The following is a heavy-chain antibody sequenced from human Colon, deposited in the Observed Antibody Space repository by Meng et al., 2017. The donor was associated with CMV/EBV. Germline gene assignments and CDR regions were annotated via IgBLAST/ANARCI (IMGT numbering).Heavy chain of an antibody. CDR1: GGSFSNYF. Sequence: QVQLQQWGAGLLKPSKTLSLTCTVYGGSFSNYFWTLIRQPPGKGLEWIGEIYHSQLNYNPSLKSRVTISRDTSKNQFSLKLSSVTAADTAVYYCATGSSQAWELLHYWGQGTPVTVSS. V-gene: IGHV4-34*02. D-gene: IGHD1-26*01. CDR3: ATGSSQAWELLHY. J-gene: IGHJ4*02. CDR2: IYHSQL.